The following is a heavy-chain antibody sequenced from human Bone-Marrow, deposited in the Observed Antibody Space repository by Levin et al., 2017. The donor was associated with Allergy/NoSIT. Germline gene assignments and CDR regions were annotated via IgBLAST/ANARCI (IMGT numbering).Heavy chain of an antibody. D-gene: IGHD3-22*01. CDR1: GYTFTDYY. V-gene: IGHV1-2*02. J-gene: IGHJ5*02. CDR2: INPNGGGT. Sequence: ASVKVSCKASGYTFTDYYIHWVRQAPGQGLEWMGWINPNGGGTSYARKFQGRVTMTRDTSINTAYMELSRLTSDDPAVYYCARGIMIGASKMFDLWGQGTLVTVSS. CDR3: ARGIMIGASKMFDL.